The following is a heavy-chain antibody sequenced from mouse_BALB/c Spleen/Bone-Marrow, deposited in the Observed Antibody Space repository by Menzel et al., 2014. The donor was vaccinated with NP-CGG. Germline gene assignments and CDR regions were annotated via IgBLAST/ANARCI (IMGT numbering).Heavy chain of an antibody. J-gene: IGHJ4*01. CDR2: IDPYYGGT. Sequence: EVKLVESGPELEKPGASVKISCKASGYSFTGYNMNWVEQSNGKSLEWIGNIDPYYGGTSYNQKFKGEATLTVDKSSSTAYMQLKSLTSEDSAVHYCARGGIRPYYTMDYWGQGTSVTVSS. CDR1: GYSFTGYN. CDR3: ARGGIRPYYTMDY. V-gene: IGHV1-39*01.